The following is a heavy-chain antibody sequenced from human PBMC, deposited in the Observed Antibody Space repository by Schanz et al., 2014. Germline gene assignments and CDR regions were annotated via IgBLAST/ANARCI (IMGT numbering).Heavy chain of an antibody. CDR2: IGNGGVTI. CDR1: GFPFSDYF. D-gene: IGHD3-10*01. Sequence: QMQLVESGGGLVKPGGSLRLSCVASGFPFSDYFMAWIRQPPGRGLEWVSYIGNGGVTIYYADSVKGRFTISRDNSKNSLYLQMNSLRAEDTAVYYCARIGGSVFDYWAQGTLXTVSS. V-gene: IGHV3-11*01. CDR3: ARIGGSVFDY. J-gene: IGHJ4*02.